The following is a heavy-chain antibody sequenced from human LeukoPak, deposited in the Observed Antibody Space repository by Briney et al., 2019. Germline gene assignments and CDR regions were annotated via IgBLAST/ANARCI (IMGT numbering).Heavy chain of an antibody. Sequence: PGGSLRLSCAASGFTFSDYYMSWIRQAPGKGLEWVSYISSSGSTIYYADSVKGRFTISRDNAKNSLYLQMNSLRAEDTAVYYCARGREYQLPPGIYGMDVWDQGTTVTVSS. D-gene: IGHD2-2*01. CDR1: GFTFSDYY. V-gene: IGHV3-11*01. J-gene: IGHJ6*02. CDR2: ISSSGSTI. CDR3: ARGREYQLPPGIYGMDV.